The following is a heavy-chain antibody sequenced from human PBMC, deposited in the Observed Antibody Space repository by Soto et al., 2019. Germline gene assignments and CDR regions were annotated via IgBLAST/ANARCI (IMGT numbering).Heavy chain of an antibody. Sequence: SLKVSCNASGGTFSSDSISWLRQAPGQGLEWMGGIIPIFGRANYAQKFQGRGTITADESTSTAYMELSSLRSEDTAVYYCARGERQWPDGNDIWGQGTLVTVSS. CDR2: IIPIFGRA. V-gene: IGHV1-69*13. D-gene: IGHD6-19*01. J-gene: IGHJ4*03. CDR3: ARGERQWPDGNDI. CDR1: GGTFSSDS.